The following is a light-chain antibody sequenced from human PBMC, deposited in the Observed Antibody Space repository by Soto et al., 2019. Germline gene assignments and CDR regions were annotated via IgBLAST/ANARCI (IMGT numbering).Light chain of an antibody. V-gene: IGLV1-44*01. Sequence: QSVPTQPPSASGTPGQRVIISCSGSKSNIGDNPVNWFQQFPGTAPKLLIFSNDERPSGVPERFSGSKSGASASLAISGLQSDDEADYSCATWDDSLNGWVFGGGTKLTVL. CDR3: ATWDDSLNGWV. CDR2: SND. CDR1: KSNIGDNP. J-gene: IGLJ3*02.